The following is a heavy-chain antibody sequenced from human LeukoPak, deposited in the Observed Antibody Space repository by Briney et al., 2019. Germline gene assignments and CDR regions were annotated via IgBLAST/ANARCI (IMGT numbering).Heavy chain of an antibody. J-gene: IGHJ6*03. CDR2: ISSSGDTI. CDR3: ARLGRSWFGEYYYHYMDV. D-gene: IGHD3-10*01. V-gene: IGHV3-48*03. Sequence: GGSLRLSCAASGFTFSSYEMNWVRQAPGEGLEWVSHISSSGDTIYYRDSVKGRFTISRDNAKKSLHLQMDSLRAEDTAVYYCARLGRSWFGEYYYHYMDVWGKGTTVTVSS. CDR1: GFTFSSYE.